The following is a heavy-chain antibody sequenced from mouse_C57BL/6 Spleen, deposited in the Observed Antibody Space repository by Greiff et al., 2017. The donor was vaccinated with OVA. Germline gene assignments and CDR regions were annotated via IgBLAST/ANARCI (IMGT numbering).Heavy chain of an antibody. CDR1: GYTFTSYW. CDR2: IHPNSGST. J-gene: IGHJ2*01. D-gene: IGHD2-4*01. Sequence: QVQLKQSGAELVRPGASVKLSCKASGYTFTSYWMHWVKQRPGQGLEWIGMIHPNSGSTNYNEKFKSKATLTVDKSSSTAYMQLSSLTSEDSAVYYCASLYDYDEGYWGQGTTLTVSS. CDR3: ASLYDYDEGY. V-gene: IGHV1-64*01.